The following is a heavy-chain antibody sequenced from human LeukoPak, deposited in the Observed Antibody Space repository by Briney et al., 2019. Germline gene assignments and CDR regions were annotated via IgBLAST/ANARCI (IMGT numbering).Heavy chain of an antibody. V-gene: IGHV4-38-2*02. CDR2: IYYSGST. D-gene: IGHD3-22*01. CDR3: ASDYYDSSGLGFDP. Sequence: PSETLSLTCTVSGYSISSGYYWGWIRQPPGKGLEWIGYIYYSGSTNYNPSLKSRVTISVDTSKNQFSLKLSSVTAADTAVYYCASDYYDSSGLGFDPWGQGTLVTVSS. J-gene: IGHJ5*02. CDR1: GYSISSGYY.